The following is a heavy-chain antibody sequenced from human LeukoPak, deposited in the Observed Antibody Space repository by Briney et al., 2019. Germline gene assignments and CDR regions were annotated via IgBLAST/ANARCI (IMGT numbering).Heavy chain of an antibody. CDR2: ISWNSGSI. CDR1: GFTFDDYA. Sequence: LPGRSLRLSCAASGFTFDDYAMHWVRQAPGKGLEWVSGISWNSGSIGYADSVKGRFTISRDNAKNSLYLQMNSLRAEDTALYYCAKAGTLGYCSSTSCPFDPWGQGTLVTVSS. D-gene: IGHD2-2*01. J-gene: IGHJ5*02. V-gene: IGHV3-9*01. CDR3: AKAGTLGYCSSTSCPFDP.